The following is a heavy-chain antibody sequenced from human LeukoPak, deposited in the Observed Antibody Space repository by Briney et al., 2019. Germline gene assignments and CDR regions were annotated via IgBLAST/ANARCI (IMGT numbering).Heavy chain of an antibody. J-gene: IGHJ4*02. CDR3: ASSSMIVVAPLGY. CDR2: ISSSSSYI. Sequence: PGGSLRLSCAASGFTFSSYSMDWVRQAPGKGLEWVSSISSSSSYIYYADSVKGRFTISRDNAKNSLYLQMNSLRAEDTAVYYCASSSMIVVAPLGYWGQGTLVTVSS. V-gene: IGHV3-21*01. CDR1: GFTFSSYS. D-gene: IGHD3-22*01.